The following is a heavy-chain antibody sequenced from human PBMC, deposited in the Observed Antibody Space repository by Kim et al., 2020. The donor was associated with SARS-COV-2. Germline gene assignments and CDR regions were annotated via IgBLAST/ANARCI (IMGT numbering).Heavy chain of an antibody. V-gene: IGHV4-59*13. J-gene: IGHJ4*02. CDR2: IYDTGNT. CDR1: GVSITSNY. CDR3: ARRDFDANGYYYFDY. Sequence: SETLSLTCNVSGVSITSNYWSWIRQPPGKGLEWIGYIYDTGNTKYSPSLKRRVTILADTSKNQFSLKLTAVTAADTAVYYCARRDFDANGYYYFDYWGQGTLVTVSS. D-gene: IGHD3-22*01.